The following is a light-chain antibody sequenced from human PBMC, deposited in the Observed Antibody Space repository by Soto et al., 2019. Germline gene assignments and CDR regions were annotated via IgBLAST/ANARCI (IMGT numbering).Light chain of an antibody. CDR2: DVS. CDR3: CSYAGSYTFWV. Sequence: QSALTQPRSVSGSPGQSVTISCTGTSSDVGGYNYVSWYQQHPGKAPILMIYDVSKRPSGVPDRFSGSKSGNTASLTISGLQAEDEADYYCCSYAGSYTFWVFGGGTKVTVL. CDR1: SSDVGGYNY. V-gene: IGLV2-11*01. J-gene: IGLJ3*02.